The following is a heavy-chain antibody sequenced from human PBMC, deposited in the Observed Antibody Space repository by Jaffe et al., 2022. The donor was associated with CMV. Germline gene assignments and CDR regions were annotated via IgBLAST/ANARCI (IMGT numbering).Heavy chain of an antibody. CDR2: IYHSGST. Sequence: QVQLQESGPGLVKPSGTLSLTCAVSGGSISSSNWWSWVRQPPGKGLEWIGEIYHSGSTNYNPSLKSRVTISVDKSKNQFSLKLSSVTAADTAVYYCARRTEQKTIFGVVILLGVRGGWFDPWGQGTLVTVSS. CDR1: GGSISSSNW. J-gene: IGHJ5*02. V-gene: IGHV4-4*02. D-gene: IGHD3-3*01. CDR3: ARRTEQKTIFGVVILLGVRGGWFDP.